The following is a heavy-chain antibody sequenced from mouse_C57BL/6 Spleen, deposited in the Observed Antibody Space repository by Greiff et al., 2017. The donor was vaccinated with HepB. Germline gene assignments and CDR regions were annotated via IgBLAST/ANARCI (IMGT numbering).Heavy chain of an antibody. Sequence: QVQLQQPGAELVKPGASVKMSCKASGYTFTSYWITWVKQRPGQGLEWIGDIYPGSGSTNYNEKFKSKATLTVDTSSSTAYMQLSSLTSEDSAVYYCARRRLTGTYFDYWGQGTTLTVSS. CDR2: IYPGSGST. J-gene: IGHJ2*01. V-gene: IGHV1-55*01. CDR3: ARRRLTGTYFDY. CDR1: GYTFTSYW. D-gene: IGHD4-1*01.